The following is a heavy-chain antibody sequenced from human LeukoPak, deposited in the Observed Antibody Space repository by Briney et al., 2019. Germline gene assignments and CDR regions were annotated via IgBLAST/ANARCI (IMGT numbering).Heavy chain of an antibody. CDR3: ARHRADYGDYSMDV. Sequence: GGSLRLSCAASGFTFSTYWMHWVRQAPGKGLVWVSRINGDGSSTSYADSVKGRFTISRDNSKNTLYLQMNSLRAEDTAVYYCARHRADYGDYSMDVWGQGTTVTVSS. CDR1: GFTFSTYW. V-gene: IGHV3-74*01. CDR2: INGDGSST. D-gene: IGHD4-17*01. J-gene: IGHJ6*02.